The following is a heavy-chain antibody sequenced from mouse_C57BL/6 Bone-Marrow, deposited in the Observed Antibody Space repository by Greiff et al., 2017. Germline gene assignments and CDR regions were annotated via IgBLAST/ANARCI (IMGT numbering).Heavy chain of an antibody. J-gene: IGHJ3*01. CDR2: ISDGGSYT. D-gene: IGHD4-1*02. CDR1: GFTFSSYA. V-gene: IGHV5-4*01. CDR3: ARSNWDEEWFAY. Sequence: EVHLVESGGGLVKPGGSLKLSCAASGFTFSSYAMSWVRQTPEKRLEWVATISDGGSYTYYPDNAKNNLYLQMSHLKSEDTAMYYCARSNWDEEWFAYWGQGTLVPVSA.